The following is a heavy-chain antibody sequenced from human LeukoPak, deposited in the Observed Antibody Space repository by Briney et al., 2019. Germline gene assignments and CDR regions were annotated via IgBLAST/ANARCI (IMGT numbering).Heavy chain of an antibody. V-gene: IGHV3-21*01. CDR3: ARALKIDYFDY. D-gene: IGHD3-16*02. Sequence: GGSLRLSCAASGSTFSSYSMNWVRQAPGKGLEWVSSISSSSSYIYYADSVKGRFTISRDNAKNSLYLQMNSLRAEDTAVYYCARALKIDYFDYWGQGTLVTVSS. CDR1: GSTFSSYS. J-gene: IGHJ4*02. CDR2: ISSSSSYI.